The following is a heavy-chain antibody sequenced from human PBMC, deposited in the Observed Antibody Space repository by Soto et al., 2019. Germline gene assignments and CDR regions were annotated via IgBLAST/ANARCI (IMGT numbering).Heavy chain of an antibody. CDR1: GFTFDDYA. Sequence: EVQLVESGGGLVQPGRSLRLSCAASGFTFDDYAMHWVRQAPGKGLEWVSGISCNSGSIGYADSVKGRFTISRDNAKNFLYLQMNSQRAEDTGLYYCAKVEEYYDFWTCYSHYRGQGALVTVSS. CDR3: AKVEEYYDFWTCYSHY. J-gene: IGHJ4*02. V-gene: IGHV3-9*01. D-gene: IGHD3-3*01. CDR2: ISCNSGSI.